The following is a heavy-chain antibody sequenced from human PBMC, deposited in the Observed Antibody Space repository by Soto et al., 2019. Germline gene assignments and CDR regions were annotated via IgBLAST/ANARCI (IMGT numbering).Heavy chain of an antibody. CDR2: IYYSGST. D-gene: IGHD3-3*01. CDR1: GGSISSYY. Sequence: SETLSLTCTVSGGSISSYYWSWIRQPPGKGLEWIGYIYYSGSTNYNPSLKSRVTISVDTSKNQFSLKLSSVTAADTAVYYCASVDFWNGHIDGWGQGTLVTVSS. J-gene: IGHJ4*02. V-gene: IGHV4-59*01. CDR3: ASVDFWNGHIDG.